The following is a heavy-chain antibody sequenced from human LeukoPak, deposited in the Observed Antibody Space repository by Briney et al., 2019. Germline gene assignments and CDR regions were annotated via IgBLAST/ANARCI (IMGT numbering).Heavy chain of an antibody. CDR3: SREIGGSIAVVTANRRDTSYYYMDV. J-gene: IGHJ6*03. Sequence: GGSLRLSCTVSGFTVSSNSMTWVRQAPGKGLQWVSSISGSGSYIYYAESVKGRFTISRDNAKNSVFLQMSSLRAEDTAIYFCSREIGGSIAVVTANRRDTSYYYMDVWGKGTTVAVS. CDR2: ISGSGSYI. D-gene: IGHD2-21*02. CDR1: GFTVSSNS. V-gene: IGHV3-21*06.